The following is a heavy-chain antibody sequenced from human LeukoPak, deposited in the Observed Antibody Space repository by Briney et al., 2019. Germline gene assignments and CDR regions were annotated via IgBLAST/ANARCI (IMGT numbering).Heavy chain of an antibody. J-gene: IGHJ4*02. CDR3: AKDYYDSSGSFDY. V-gene: IGHV3-23*01. CDR1: GGSFSGYY. D-gene: IGHD3-22*01. Sequence: ETLSLTCAVYGGSFSGYYWSWVRQAPGKGLEWVSAISGSGGSTYYADSVKGRFTISRDNSKNTLYLQMNSLRAEDTAVYYCAKDYYDSSGSFDYRGQGTLVTVSS. CDR2: ISGSGGST.